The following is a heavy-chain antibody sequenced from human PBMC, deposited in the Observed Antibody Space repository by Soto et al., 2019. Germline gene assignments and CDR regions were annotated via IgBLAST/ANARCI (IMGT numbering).Heavy chain of an antibody. V-gene: IGHV1-69*13. CDR1: GGTFSSYA. Sequence: SVKVSCKASGGTFSSYAISWVRQAPGQGLEWMGGIIPIFGTANYAQKFQGRVTITADESTSTAYMELSSLRSEDTAVYYCARDYYFVWGIYYNGDYYYGMAVGGKGPTVTVPS. D-gene: IGHD3-10*01. J-gene: IGHJ6*04. CDR2: IIPIFGTA. CDR3: ARDYYFVWGIYYNGDYYYGMAV.